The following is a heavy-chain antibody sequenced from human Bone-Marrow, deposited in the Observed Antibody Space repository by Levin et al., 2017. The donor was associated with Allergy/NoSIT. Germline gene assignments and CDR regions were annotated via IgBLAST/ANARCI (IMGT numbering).Heavy chain of an antibody. D-gene: IGHD6-6*01. CDR2: IKQDGSEK. J-gene: IGHJ6*02. V-gene: IGHV3-7*01. CDR1: GFTFSSYW. CDR3: ASRGRVGSSSFYYYGMDV. Sequence: SCAASGFTFSSYWMSWVRQAPGKGLEWVANIKQDGSEKYYVDSVKGRFTISRDNAKNSLYLQMNSLRAEDTAVYYCASRGRVGSSSFYYYGMDVWGQGTTVTVSS.